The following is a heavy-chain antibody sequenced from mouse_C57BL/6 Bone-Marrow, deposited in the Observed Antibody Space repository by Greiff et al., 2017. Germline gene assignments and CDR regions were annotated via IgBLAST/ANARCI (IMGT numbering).Heavy chain of an antibody. CDR1: GYTFTSYG. V-gene: IGHV1-81*01. D-gene: IGHD1-1*01. J-gene: IGHJ3*01. CDR2: IYPRSGNT. CDR3: ARPGTRDLSWFAD. Sequence: QVQLQQSAAELARPGASVQLSCKASGYTFTSYGISWVKQRTGQGLEWIGEIYPRSGNTYYNAKFKGKATLTADKSSSTAYMELRSRISEDSAVYFCARPGTRDLSWFADWGQGCLVTGAA.